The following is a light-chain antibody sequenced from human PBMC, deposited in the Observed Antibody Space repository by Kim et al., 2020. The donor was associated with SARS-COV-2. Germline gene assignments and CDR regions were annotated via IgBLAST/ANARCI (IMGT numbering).Light chain of an antibody. CDR1: KLGNKY. Sequence: VAVSPGQTASITCSGDKLGNKYACWYQQKPGQSPVLVIYEDSKRPSGIPERFSGSNSGNTATLTISGTQAMDEADYYCQAWDSTGVFGTGTKVTVL. V-gene: IGLV3-1*01. CDR2: EDS. CDR3: QAWDSTGV. J-gene: IGLJ1*01.